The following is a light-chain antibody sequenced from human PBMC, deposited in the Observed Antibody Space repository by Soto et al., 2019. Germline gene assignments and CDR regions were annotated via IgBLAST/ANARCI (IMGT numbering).Light chain of an antibody. CDR3: QQSYNCPRT. CDR2: EIS. J-gene: IGKJ1*01. V-gene: IGKV3-15*01. CDR1: HTESRN. Sequence: VKTQSAAALSVSPGRTATLACMDSHTESRNLAWYQQRPGQAPKLLIYEISNRASGVPARFSGSGSEAEFTLPIRSLQAEECAVYYCQQSYNCPRTFGQGTKVDI.